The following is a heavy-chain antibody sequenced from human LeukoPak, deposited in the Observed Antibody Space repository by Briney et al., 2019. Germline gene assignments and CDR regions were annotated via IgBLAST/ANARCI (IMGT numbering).Heavy chain of an antibody. CDR1: GFTFSRYW. D-gene: IGHD3-10*01. CDR2: IKQDGSEK. V-gene: IGHV3-7*01. CDR3: AREASGSDPNFDY. Sequence: GGSLRLSCAASGFTFSRYWMSWVRQAPGKGPEWVANIKQDGSEKYYVDSVKGRFTISRDNVRNSLYLQMNSLRAEDTAVYYCAREASGSDPNFDYWGQGTLVTVSS. J-gene: IGHJ4*02.